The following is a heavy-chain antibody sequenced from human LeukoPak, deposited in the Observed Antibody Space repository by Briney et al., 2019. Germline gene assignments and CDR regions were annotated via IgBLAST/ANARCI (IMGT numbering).Heavy chain of an antibody. CDR1: GGSFSGYY. J-gene: IGHJ4*02. CDR2: INHSGST. D-gene: IGHD3-10*01. CDR3: ASQVYGSGSYRFDY. V-gene: IGHV4-34*01. Sequence: SETLSLTCAVYGGSFSGYYWSWIRQPPGKGLEWIGEINHSGSTNYNPSLKSRVTISVDTSKNQFSLKLSSVTAADTAVYYCASQVYGSGSYRFDYWGQGTLVTVSS.